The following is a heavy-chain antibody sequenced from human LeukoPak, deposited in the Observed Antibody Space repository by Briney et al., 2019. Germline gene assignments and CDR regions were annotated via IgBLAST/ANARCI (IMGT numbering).Heavy chain of an antibody. Sequence: SETLSLTCTVSGGSINSYWWSWVRRPPERGLEWIGHIYYTGSPNYTPSLKSRVTISVDTSENQFSLKLSSVTAADTAVYYCARDLGYCSGGSCYFFAFDIWGQGTMVTVSS. CDR3: ARDLGYCSGGSCYFFAFDI. D-gene: IGHD2-15*01. J-gene: IGHJ3*02. CDR1: GGSINSYW. CDR2: IYYTGSP. V-gene: IGHV4-59*01.